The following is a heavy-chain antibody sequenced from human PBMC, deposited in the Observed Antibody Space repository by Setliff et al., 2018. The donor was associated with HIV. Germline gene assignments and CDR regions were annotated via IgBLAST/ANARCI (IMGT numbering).Heavy chain of an antibody. Sequence: SETLSLTCTVSGDSIGTTTYYWGWIRQSPEKGLEWIGSIYFSGSAYYNPSLESRVTISVDSSKNQFSLKLMSLTAADTAVYYCARTGYAFDIWGRGTMVTVSS. V-gene: IGHV4-39*01. J-gene: IGHJ3*02. CDR1: GDSIGTTTYY. CDR2: IYFSGSA. CDR3: ARTGYAFDI.